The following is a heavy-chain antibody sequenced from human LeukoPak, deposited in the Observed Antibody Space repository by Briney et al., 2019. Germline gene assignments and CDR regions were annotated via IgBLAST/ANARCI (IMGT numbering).Heavy chain of an antibody. CDR1: GYTLTELS. CDR2: FDPEDGET. Sequence: GASVKVSCKVSGYTLTELSMHWVRQAPGKGLEWMGGFDPEDGETIYAQKFQGRVTMTEDTSTDTAYMELSSLRSEDTAVYYCATDNGQGYYGSGSYYNLGYWGQGTLVTVSS. D-gene: IGHD3-10*01. J-gene: IGHJ4*02. V-gene: IGHV1-24*01. CDR3: ATDNGQGYYGSGSYYNLGY.